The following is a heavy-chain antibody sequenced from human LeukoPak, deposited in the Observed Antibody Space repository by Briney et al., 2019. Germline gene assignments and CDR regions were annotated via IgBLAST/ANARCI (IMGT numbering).Heavy chain of an antibody. J-gene: IGHJ4*02. CDR1: GGSISSTAYS. V-gene: IGHV4-39*01. CDR2: IYSSGST. Sequence: SETLSLTCAVSGGSISSTAYSWAWIRQPPGKGLEWIGNIYSSGSTYNNPSLKSRLTMAVDTSKNQCSLKLSSVTVADTAVYYCARGGALWTYDYWGQGTLVTVSP. D-gene: IGHD2-21*01. CDR3: ARGGALWTYDY.